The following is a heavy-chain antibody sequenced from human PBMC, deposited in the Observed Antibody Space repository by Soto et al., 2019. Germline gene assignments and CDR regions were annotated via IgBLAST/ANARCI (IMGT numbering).Heavy chain of an antibody. Sequence: GGSLRLSCAASGFTFSSYAMSWVRQAPGKGLEWVSAISGSGGSTYYADSVKGRFTISRDNSKNTLYLQMNSLRAEDTAVYYCAARYYDFWSGSPGMDVWGQGTRSPSP. CDR2: ISGSGGST. J-gene: IGHJ6*02. CDR1: GFTFSSYA. D-gene: IGHD3-3*01. V-gene: IGHV3-23*01. CDR3: AARYYDFWSGSPGMDV.